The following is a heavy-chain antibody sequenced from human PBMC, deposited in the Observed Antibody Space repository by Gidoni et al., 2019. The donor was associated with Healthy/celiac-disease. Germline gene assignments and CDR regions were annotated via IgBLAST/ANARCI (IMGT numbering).Heavy chain of an antibody. Sequence: EVQLVESGGGLVQPGRSRRLSCTASGFTFGRYALIWFRQAPGKGLEWVGFIRSKAYGGTTEYAASVKGRFTISRDDSKSIAYLQMNSLKTEDTAVYYCTRDGSGSYLARGYWGQGTLVTVSS. CDR2: IRSKAYGGTT. J-gene: IGHJ4*02. D-gene: IGHD1-26*01. CDR3: TRDGSGSYLARGY. CDR1: GFTFGRYA. V-gene: IGHV3-49*03.